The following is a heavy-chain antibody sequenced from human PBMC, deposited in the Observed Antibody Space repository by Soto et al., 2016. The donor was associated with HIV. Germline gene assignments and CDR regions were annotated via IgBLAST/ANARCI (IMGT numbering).Heavy chain of an antibody. D-gene: IGHD3-22*01. CDR1: GFTFSSYD. V-gene: IGHV3-13*04. J-gene: IGHJ3*02. CDR2: IGTGGDT. Sequence: QLVESGGGLVQPGGSLRLSCAASGFTFSSYDMHWVRQATGKGLEWVSGIGTGGDTYYLGSVKGRFTIPRENAKNSWYLQMNSLRAGDTAVYYCARGRGSYDAGGYYLEAFDIWGQGTMVTVSS. CDR3: ARGRGSYDAGGYYLEAFDI.